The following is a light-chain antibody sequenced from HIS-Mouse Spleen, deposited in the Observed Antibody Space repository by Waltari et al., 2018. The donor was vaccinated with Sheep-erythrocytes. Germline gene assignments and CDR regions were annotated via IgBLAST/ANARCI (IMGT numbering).Light chain of an antibody. J-gene: IGLJ1*01. V-gene: IGLV2-11*01. CDR1: RSDVGGCNY. Sequence: QSALTQPRSVSGSPGQSGTTSCTGTRSDVGGCNYGSWYQQHPGKAPKLMIYDVSKRPSGVPDRFSGSKSGNTASLTISGLQAEDEADYYCCSYAGSYNHVFATGTKVTVL. CDR2: DVS. CDR3: CSYAGSYNHV.